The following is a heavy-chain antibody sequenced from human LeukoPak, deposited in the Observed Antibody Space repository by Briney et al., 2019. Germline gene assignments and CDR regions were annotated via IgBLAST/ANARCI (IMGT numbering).Heavy chain of an antibody. J-gene: IGHJ4*02. CDR2: ISSSCSTI. D-gene: IGHD4-17*01. CDR3: ARAPYGDYFLDY. Sequence: GGSLRLSCAASGFTFSSYEMKWVRQAPGKGLEWVSYISSSCSTIYYADSVKGRFTISRDNAKNSLYLQMNSLRAEDTAVYYCARAPYGDYFLDYWGQGTLVTVSS. V-gene: IGHV3-48*03. CDR1: GFTFSSYE.